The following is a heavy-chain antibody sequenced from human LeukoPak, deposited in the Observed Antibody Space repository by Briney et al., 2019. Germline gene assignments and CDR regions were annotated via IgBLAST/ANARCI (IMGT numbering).Heavy chain of an antibody. CDR3: ARRDCGGGCYSRGGFDY. CDR1: GYSFTSYW. CDR2: IYPGDSDT. J-gene: IGHJ4*02. V-gene: IGHV5-51*01. Sequence: GESLKISCKGSGYSFTSYWIGWVRQMPGKGLEWMGVIYPGDSDTRYNPSFQGQVTISADKSVSTAYLQWSSLKASDTAMYYCARRDCGGGCYSRGGFDYWGQGTLVTVSS. D-gene: IGHD2-21*02.